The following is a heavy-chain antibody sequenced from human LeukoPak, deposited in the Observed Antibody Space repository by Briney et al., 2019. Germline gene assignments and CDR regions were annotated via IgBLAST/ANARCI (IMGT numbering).Heavy chain of an antibody. D-gene: IGHD1-1*01. Sequence: PGGSLRLSCAATGFTFSSYAMSWVRQSPCKWLAWVSAISGSGGSTYYADSVKGRFTISRDNSKNTLYLQMNSLRAEDTAVYYCAKERGSFTTRDAFDIWGQGTMVTVSS. CDR3: AKERGSFTTRDAFDI. CDR2: ISGSGGST. CDR1: GFTFSSYA. V-gene: IGHV3-23*01. J-gene: IGHJ3*02.